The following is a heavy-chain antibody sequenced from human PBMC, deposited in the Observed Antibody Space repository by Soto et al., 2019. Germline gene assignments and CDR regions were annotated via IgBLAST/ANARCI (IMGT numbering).Heavy chain of an antibody. V-gene: IGHV4-39*01. Sequence: SETLSLTCTVSGGSISSSSYYWGWIRQPPGKGLEWIGSIYYSGSTYYNPSLKSRVTISVDTSKNQFSLKLSSVTAADTAVYYCARPYYYDSSGCCAFDIWGQGTMVTVSS. CDR2: IYYSGST. J-gene: IGHJ3*02. D-gene: IGHD3-22*01. CDR3: ARPYYYDSSGCCAFDI. CDR1: GGSISSSSYY.